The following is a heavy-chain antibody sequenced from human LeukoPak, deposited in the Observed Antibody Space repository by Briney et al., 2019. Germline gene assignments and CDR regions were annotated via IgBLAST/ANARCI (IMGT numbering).Heavy chain of an antibody. Sequence: PSETLSLTCAVYGGSFSGYYWSWIRQPPGKGLEWIGEINHSGSTNYNPSLKSRVTISVDTSKNQFSLKLSSVTAADTAVYYCARTLWFGGILDYWGQGTLVTVSS. D-gene: IGHD3-10*01. CDR2: INHSGST. V-gene: IGHV4-34*01. CDR3: ARTLWFGGILDY. CDR1: GGSFSGYY. J-gene: IGHJ4*02.